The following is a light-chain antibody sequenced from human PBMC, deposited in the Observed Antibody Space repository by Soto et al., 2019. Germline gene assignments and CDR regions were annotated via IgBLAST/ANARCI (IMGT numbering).Light chain of an antibody. V-gene: IGLV2-8*01. CDR2: EVN. CDR1: SSDVGGYNY. J-gene: IGLJ1*01. Sequence: QSALTQPPSASGSPGQSVAISCTGTSSDVGGYNYVSWYQLHPGKAPTLMIYEVNMRPSGVPDRFSGSKSGNTASLTVSGLRAEDEADYYCSSYAGSNNYVFGTGTKVTVL. CDR3: SSYAGSNNYV.